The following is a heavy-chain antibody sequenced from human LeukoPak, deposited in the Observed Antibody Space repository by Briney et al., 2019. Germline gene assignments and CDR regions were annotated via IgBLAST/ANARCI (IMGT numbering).Heavy chain of an antibody. J-gene: IGHJ4*02. CDR3: AREGAARHLNALDY. CDR2: ISAYNGNT. CDR1: GYTFTSYG. V-gene: IGHV1-18*01. Sequence: ASVKVSCKASGYTFTSYGISWVRQAPGQGLEWMGWISAYNGNTNYAQKLQGRVTMTTDTSTSTAYMELRSLTSDDSAVYYCAREGAARHLNALDYWGQGTLVTVSS. D-gene: IGHD6-6*01.